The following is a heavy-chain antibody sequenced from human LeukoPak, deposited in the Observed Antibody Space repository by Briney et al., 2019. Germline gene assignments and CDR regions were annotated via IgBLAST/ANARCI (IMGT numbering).Heavy chain of an antibody. CDR1: GFTFSSYA. V-gene: IGHV3-23*01. CDR3: AKGPGYSGYDLVDY. CDR2: ISGSGGST. J-gene: IGHJ4*02. Sequence: GGSLRLSCAASGFTFSSYAMSWVRQAPGKGLGWVSAISGSGGSTYYADSVKGRFTISRDNSKNTLYLQMNSLRAEDTAVYYCAKGPGYSGYDLVDYWGQGTLVTVSS. D-gene: IGHD5-12*01.